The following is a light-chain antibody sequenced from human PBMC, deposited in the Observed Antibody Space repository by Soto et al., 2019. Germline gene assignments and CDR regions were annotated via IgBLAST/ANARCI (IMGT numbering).Light chain of an antibody. Sequence: QTVLTQEPSFSVSPGGTVTLTCGLSSGSVSTSYYPSWYHQTPGQTPRTLIYNTNTRSSGVPDRFSGSILGSKAALTITGAQADDESDYYCVLYMGNGISVFGGGTKLTVL. CDR1: SGSVSTSYY. CDR3: VLYMGNGISV. CDR2: NTN. J-gene: IGLJ3*02. V-gene: IGLV8-61*01.